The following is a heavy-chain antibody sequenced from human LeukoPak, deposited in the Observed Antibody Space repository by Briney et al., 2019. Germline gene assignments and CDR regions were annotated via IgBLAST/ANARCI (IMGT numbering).Heavy chain of an antibody. CDR1: GLTLSRYT. J-gene: IGHJ4*02. CDR2: ISSSGSTI. D-gene: IGHD2-15*01. CDR3: ARGYCSGGSCYEDY. V-gene: IGHV3-48*04. Sequence: GGSLRLSCAVSGLTLSRYTMHWVRQAPGKGLECVSYISSSGSTIYYADSVKCRFTIPRDNAKNSLYLQMNSLRAEDTAVYYCARGYCSGGSCYEDYWGQGTLVTVSS.